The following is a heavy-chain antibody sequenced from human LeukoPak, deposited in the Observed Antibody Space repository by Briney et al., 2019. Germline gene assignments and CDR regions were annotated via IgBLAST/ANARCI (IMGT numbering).Heavy chain of an antibody. CDR2: ISSTDAGT. D-gene: IGHD2-21*01. V-gene: IGHV3-23*01. Sequence: PGGCLRLSCAASGFTVSSNYMSWVRQAPGKGLEWVSAISSTDAGTYHADSVRGRFTISRDSSKNTLYLQMNSLKAEDAAVYYCAKAPVTSCRGAYCYPFDYWGQGTLVTVSS. CDR3: AKAPVTSCRGAYCYPFDY. CDR1: GFTVSSNY. J-gene: IGHJ4*02.